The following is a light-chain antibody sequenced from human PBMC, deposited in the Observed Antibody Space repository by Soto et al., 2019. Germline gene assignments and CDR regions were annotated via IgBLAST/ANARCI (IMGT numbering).Light chain of an antibody. Sequence: EIVLTQSPGTLSLSPGERATLSCRASQSVSSRYLAWYQQKPGQAPRHLIYGASSRATGIPDRFSGSVSRTDFTLTINRLEPEDFAVYYCQQYGSSPTFGQGTKVEIK. CDR3: QQYGSSPT. J-gene: IGKJ1*01. V-gene: IGKV3-20*01. CDR2: GAS. CDR1: QSVSSRY.